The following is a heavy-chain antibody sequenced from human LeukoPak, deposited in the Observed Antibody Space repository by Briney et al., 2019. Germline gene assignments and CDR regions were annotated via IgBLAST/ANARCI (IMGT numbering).Heavy chain of an antibody. CDR2: IYYSGST. Sequence: PSETLSLTCTVSGGSISSSSYYWGWIRQPPGKGLEWIGSIYYSGSTYYNPSLKSRVTISVDTSKNQFSLKLSPVTAADTAVYYCASTKSYDSSGYPFDYWGQGTLVTVSS. J-gene: IGHJ4*02. D-gene: IGHD3-22*01. CDR3: ASTKSYDSSGYPFDY. V-gene: IGHV4-39*01. CDR1: GGSISSSSYY.